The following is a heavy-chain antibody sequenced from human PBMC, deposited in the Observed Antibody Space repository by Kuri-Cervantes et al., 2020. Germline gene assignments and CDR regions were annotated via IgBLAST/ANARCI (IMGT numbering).Heavy chain of an antibody. V-gene: IGHV1-69*05. D-gene: IGHD6-19*01. CDR2: IIPIFGTA. Sequence: VKVSCKASGGTFSSYAISWVRQAPGQGLEWMGGIIPIFGTANYAQKFQGRVTLTRDTSTSTVYMELSSLRSEDTAVYYCARMSSGWYVMRYWGQGTLVTVSS. CDR1: GGTFSSYA. J-gene: IGHJ4*02. CDR3: ARMSSGWYVMRY.